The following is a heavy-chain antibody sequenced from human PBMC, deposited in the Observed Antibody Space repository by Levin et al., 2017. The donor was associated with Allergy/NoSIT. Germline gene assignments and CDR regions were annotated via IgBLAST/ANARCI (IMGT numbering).Heavy chain of an antibody. V-gene: IGHV3-30*18. CDR2: MSSDGSYK. CDR3: AKGFLLV. CDR1: GTTFSMYG. D-gene: IGHD3-3*01. J-gene: IGHJ6*04. Sequence: GGSLRLSCTASGTTFSMYGMHWVRQAPGKGLEWVAIMSSDGSYKSYADSAKGRFTISRDNSKNTVYLQMNSLRPGDTAIYYCAKGFLLVWGKGTTVTVSA.